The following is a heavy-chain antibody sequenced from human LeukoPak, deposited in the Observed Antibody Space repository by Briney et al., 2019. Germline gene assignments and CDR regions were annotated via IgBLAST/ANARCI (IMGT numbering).Heavy chain of an antibody. Sequence: KTGGSLRLSCAASGFTFSSYSMNWVRQAPGKGLEWVSSISSSSSYIYYADSVKGRFTISRDNAKNSLYLQMNSLRAEDTAVYYCARAVSADTAMVYFDYWGQGTLVTVSS. V-gene: IGHV3-21*01. CDR2: ISSSSSYI. D-gene: IGHD5-18*01. J-gene: IGHJ4*02. CDR1: GFTFSSYS. CDR3: ARAVSADTAMVYFDY.